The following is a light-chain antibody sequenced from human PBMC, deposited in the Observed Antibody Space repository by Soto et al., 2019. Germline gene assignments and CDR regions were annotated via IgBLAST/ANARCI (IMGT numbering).Light chain of an antibody. CDR1: QTISSW. J-gene: IGKJ1*01. CDR2: KAS. CDR3: RQYSSFSPGT. V-gene: IGKV1-5*03. Sequence: DIQMTQSPSTLSGSVGDRVTITFRSSQTISSWLAWYQQKPGKAPKLLIYKASTLKSGVPSSFSGSGSGTEFTLTISSLQPDDFATYYCRQYSSFSPGTFGQGTKVDIK.